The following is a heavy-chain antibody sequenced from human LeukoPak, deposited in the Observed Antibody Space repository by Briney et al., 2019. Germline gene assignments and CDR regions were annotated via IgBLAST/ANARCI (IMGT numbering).Heavy chain of an antibody. D-gene: IGHD2-21*02. CDR2: IHHTGST. V-gene: IGHV4-30-2*01. CDR3: ARTPTYCGGDCYYFDP. J-gene: IGHJ5*02. Sequence: SETLSLTCAVSGGSISSSGYSWSWTRQPPGKRLEWIGYIHHTGSTYYNPSLKSRVTISVDRSKNQFSLKLSSVTAADTAMYFCARTPTYCGGDCYYFDPWGQGTLVTVSS. CDR1: GGSISSSGYS.